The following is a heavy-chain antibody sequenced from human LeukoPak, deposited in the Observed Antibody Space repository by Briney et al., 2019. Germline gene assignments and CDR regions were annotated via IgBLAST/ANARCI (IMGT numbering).Heavy chain of an antibody. D-gene: IGHD6-19*01. Sequence: GGSLRLSCAASGFTFSSYAMSWVRQAPGKGLEWVSTFFSDTGKTDYADSVKGRFTISRDTSKSTLYLQMNSLRAEDTAVYYCAKRGAGSGGLHHWGQGTLVTVSS. J-gene: IGHJ5*02. CDR2: FFSDTGKT. CDR1: GFTFSSYA. CDR3: AKRGAGSGGLHH. V-gene: IGHV3-23*01.